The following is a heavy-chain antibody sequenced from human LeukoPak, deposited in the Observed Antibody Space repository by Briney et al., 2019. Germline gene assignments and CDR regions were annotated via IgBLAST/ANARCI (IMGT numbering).Heavy chain of an antibody. Sequence: SETLSLTCAVYGGSFSGYYWSWIRQPPGKGLEWIGEINHSGSTNYNPSLKSRVTISVDTSKNQFSLKLSSVTAADTAVYYCAMAGRQNNWFDPWGQGTLVTVSS. V-gene: IGHV4-34*01. J-gene: IGHJ5*02. CDR3: AMAGRQNNWFDP. CDR2: INHSGST. CDR1: GGSFSGYY.